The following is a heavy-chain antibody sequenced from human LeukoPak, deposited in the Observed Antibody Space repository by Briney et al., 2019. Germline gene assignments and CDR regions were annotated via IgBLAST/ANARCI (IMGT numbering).Heavy chain of an antibody. J-gene: IGHJ3*02. D-gene: IGHD1-26*01. CDR3: ARDGALVDSGSYSSIGFDI. Sequence: PSETLSLTCTVSGGSISSSSYYWGWIRQPPGKGLEWIGSIYYSGSTYYNPSLKSRVTISVDTSKNQFSLKLSSVTAADTAVYYCARDGALVDSGSYSSIGFDIWGQGTMVTVSS. CDR1: GGSISSSSYY. V-gene: IGHV4-39*07. CDR2: IYYSGST.